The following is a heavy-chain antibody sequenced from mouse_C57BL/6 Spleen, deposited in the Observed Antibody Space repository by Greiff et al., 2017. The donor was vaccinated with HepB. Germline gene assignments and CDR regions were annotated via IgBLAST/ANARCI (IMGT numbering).Heavy chain of an antibody. V-gene: IGHV1-42*01. J-gene: IGHJ2*01. Sequence: EVQLVESGPELVKPGASVKISCKASGYSFTGYYMNWVKQSPEKSLEWIGEINPSTGGTTYNQKFKAKATLTVDKSSSTAYMQLKSLTSEDSAVYYCARGLTGTGVDYWGQGTTLTVSS. CDR1: GYSFTGYY. D-gene: IGHD4-1*01. CDR3: ARGLTGTGVDY. CDR2: INPSTGGT.